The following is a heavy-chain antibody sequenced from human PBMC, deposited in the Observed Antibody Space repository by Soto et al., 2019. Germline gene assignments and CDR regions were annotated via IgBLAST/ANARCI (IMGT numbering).Heavy chain of an antibody. D-gene: IGHD5-12*01. CDR2: INHSGST. CDR1: GGSFSGYY. CDR3: ARGRGWLQLVYDY. J-gene: IGHJ4*02. V-gene: IGHV4-34*01. Sequence: QVQLQQWGAGLLKPSETLSLTCAVYGGSFSGYYWSWIRQPPGKGLEWIGEINHSGSTNYNPSLKSRVIISVDTSKNQFSLKLSSVTAADTAVYYCARGRGWLQLVYDYWGQGTLVTVSS.